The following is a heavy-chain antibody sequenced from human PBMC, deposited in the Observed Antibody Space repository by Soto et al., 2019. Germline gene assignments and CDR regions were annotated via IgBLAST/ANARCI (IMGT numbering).Heavy chain of an antibody. D-gene: IGHD4-17*01. CDR2: IYYSGST. CDR1: GGSISSSSYY. CDR3: ASKGITTVTTYYYYGMDV. V-gene: IGHV4-39*01. J-gene: IGHJ6*02. Sequence: SETLSLTCTVSGGSISSSSYYWGWIRQPPGKGLEWIGSIYYSGSTYYNPSLKSRVTISVDTSKNQFSLKLSSVTAADTAVYYCASKGITTVTTYYYYGMDVWGQGTTVTVSS.